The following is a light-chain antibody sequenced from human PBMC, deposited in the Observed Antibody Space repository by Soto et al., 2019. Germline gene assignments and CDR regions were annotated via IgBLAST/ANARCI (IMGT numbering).Light chain of an antibody. Sequence: EIVMTQSPATLSLSPGESATISCRASQSVSSNLAWYQQKPGQAPRLLIYGASNRATGIPDRLSGSGSGTDFTLTISRLEPEDFAVYYCQQYGSSGTFGQGTKVDI. V-gene: IGKV3-20*01. CDR2: GAS. J-gene: IGKJ1*01. CDR1: QSVSSN. CDR3: QQYGSSGT.